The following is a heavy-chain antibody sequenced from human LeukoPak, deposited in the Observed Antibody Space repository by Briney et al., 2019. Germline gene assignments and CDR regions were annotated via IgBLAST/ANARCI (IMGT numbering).Heavy chain of an antibody. J-gene: IGHJ4*02. V-gene: IGHV5-51*01. CDR3: ARYPRVGRRDCCNGGIGVVY. Sequence: GESLKISCKGSGYIFTSYWIAWVRQMPGKGLEWMGVIYPGDSNTKYSPSFQGQVTISADKSTSATNLQWSSLKASDTSMYYCARYPRVGRRDCCNGGIGVVYCGQGTLVTVSS. CDR2: IYPGDSNT. D-gene: IGHD2-15*01. CDR1: GYIFTSYW.